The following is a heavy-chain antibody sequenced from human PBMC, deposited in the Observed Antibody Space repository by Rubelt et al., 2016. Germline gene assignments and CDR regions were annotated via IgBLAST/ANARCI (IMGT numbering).Heavy chain of an antibody. V-gene: IGHV4-34*01. Sequence: QVQLQQWGAGLLKPSETLSLTCAVYGGSFSGFYWTWIRQTPGKGLEWIGEIYHSGTTTNSNPALKSRVTISLEASKNQFSLKLSSVTAAETAVYYCARESYDSSGYYAYWGQGTLVTVSS. CDR1: GGSFSGFY. CDR3: ARESYDSSGYYAY. CDR2: IYHSGTTT. J-gene: IGHJ4*02. D-gene: IGHD3-22*01.